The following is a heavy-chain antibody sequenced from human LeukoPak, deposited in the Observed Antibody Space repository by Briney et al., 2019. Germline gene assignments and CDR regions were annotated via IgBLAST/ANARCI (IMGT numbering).Heavy chain of an antibody. CDR2: ITSTSTYI. CDR3: ARDRRHSHSGFDY. Sequence: GWSLRLSCSASGFTFNIYSLNWVRQAPGKGLEWVSSITSTSTYIYYADSVKGRFTISRDNAQNSLYLQMNSLRAEDTAVYYCARDRRHSHSGFDYWGQGTLVTVSS. D-gene: IGHD5-18*01. CDR1: GFTFNIYS. J-gene: IGHJ4*02. V-gene: IGHV3-21*01.